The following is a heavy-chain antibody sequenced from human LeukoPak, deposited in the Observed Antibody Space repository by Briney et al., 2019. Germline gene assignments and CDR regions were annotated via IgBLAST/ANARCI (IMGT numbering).Heavy chain of an antibody. J-gene: IGHJ4*02. V-gene: IGHV4-34*01. CDR1: GGSFSGYY. CDR3: ARGLRIAAAGFDY. CDR2: INHSGST. Sequence: SETLSLTCAVYGGSFSGYYWSWIRQAPGKGLEWIGEINHSGSTNYNPSLKSRVTISVDTSKNQFSLKLSSVTAADTAVYYCARGLRIAAAGFDYWGQGTLVTVSS. D-gene: IGHD6-13*01.